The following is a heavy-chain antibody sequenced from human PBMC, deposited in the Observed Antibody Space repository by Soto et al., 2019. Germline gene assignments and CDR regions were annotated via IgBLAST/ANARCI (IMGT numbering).Heavy chain of an antibody. J-gene: IGHJ5*02. CDR3: ARHTIAAAESNPNWFDP. CDR1: GGSISSSSYY. V-gene: IGHV4-39*01. CDR2: IYYSGST. Sequence: SETLSLTCTVSGGSISSSSYYWGWIRQPPGKGLEWIGSIYYSGSTYYNPSLKSRVTISVDTSKNQFSLKLSSVTAADTAVYYCARHTIAAAESNPNWFDPWGQGTRVTVSS. D-gene: IGHD6-13*01.